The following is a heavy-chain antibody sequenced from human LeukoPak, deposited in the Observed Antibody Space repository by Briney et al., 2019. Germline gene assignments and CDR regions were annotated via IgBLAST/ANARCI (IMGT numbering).Heavy chain of an antibody. V-gene: IGHV3-30*02. CDR1: GFTFGNYD. CDR3: AKDPCRHLQGFYMDV. CDR2: IWYDDREK. D-gene: IGHD5/OR15-5a*01. J-gene: IGHJ6*03. Sequence: GGSLRLSCTASGFTFGNYDMHWVRQAPGEGLEWVAFIWYDDREKKYADSVKGRFTISRDNSKDTVYLQMNSLTPEDTAVYYCAKDPCRHLQGFYMDVWGKGTTVTVSS.